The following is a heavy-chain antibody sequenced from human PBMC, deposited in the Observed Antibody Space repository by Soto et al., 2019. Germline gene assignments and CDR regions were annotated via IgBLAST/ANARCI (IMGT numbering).Heavy chain of an antibody. V-gene: IGHV4-4*02. CDR2: AYHNGLT. CDR1: GDSVTSNVW. CDR3: ARDAAVPGESDRFDY. D-gene: IGHD6-19*01. J-gene: IGHJ4*02. Sequence: XGTLSLTCAVSGDSVTSNVWWSWVRQPPGKGLEWIGEAYHNGLTDYNPSLKSRVTMSVDTSKNEFSLKLTSLTAADTAIYYCARDAAVPGESDRFDYWGQGTLVTVSS.